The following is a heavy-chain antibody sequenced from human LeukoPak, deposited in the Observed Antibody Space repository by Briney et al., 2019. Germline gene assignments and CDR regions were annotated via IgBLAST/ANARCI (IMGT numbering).Heavy chain of an antibody. CDR1: GYTFTSYG. CDR3: ARDRTAMSVKRDFDP. V-gene: IGHV1-18*01. CDR2: ISAYNGDT. J-gene: IGHJ5*02. Sequence: GASVKVSCKASGYTFTSYGISWVRQAPGQGLEWMGWISAYNGDTGYAQKFQGRLTMTTDTSTSIAYMELRSLRSDDTAMYYCARDRTAMSVKRDFDPWGQGTLVTVSS. D-gene: IGHD5-18*01.